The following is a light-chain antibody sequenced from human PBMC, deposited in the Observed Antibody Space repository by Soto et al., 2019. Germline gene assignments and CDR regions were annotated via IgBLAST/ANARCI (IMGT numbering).Light chain of an antibody. CDR3: QQYYSTPRT. CDR1: QSVGDTY. J-gene: IGKJ1*01. V-gene: IGKV3-20*01. Sequence: IVLTPSPGTLSLSPGESATLSCLASQSVGDTYLAWYQQKPGQAPRVLISSASIRATGIPDRFSGSGSGTDFTLTISSLQAEDVAVYYCQQYYSTPRTFGQGTKVDIK. CDR2: SAS.